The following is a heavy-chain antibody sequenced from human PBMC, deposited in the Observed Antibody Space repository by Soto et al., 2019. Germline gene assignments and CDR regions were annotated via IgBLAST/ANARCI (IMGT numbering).Heavy chain of an antibody. CDR2: ISGSGTST. D-gene: IGHD2-21*01. CDR1: RFTFSSYA. V-gene: IGHV3-23*01. J-gene: IGHJ4*02. Sequence: PGGSLRLSCAASRFTFSSYALNWVRQAPGKGLEWVAEISGSGTSTYYAPSVKGRFIISSDSSKNTLYLRMYSLRAEDTAMYYCAKSLSALFSLGDFKYWGQGALVTVSS. CDR3: AKSLSALFSLGDFKY.